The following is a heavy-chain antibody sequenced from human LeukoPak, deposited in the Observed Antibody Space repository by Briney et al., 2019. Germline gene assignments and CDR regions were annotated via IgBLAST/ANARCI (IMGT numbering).Heavy chain of an antibody. Sequence: ASVKVSCKASGYTLTSYGISWVRQAPGQGLEWMGWISAYNGNTNYAQKLQGRVTMTTDTSTSTAYMELRSLRSDDTAVYYCAREHLTALYYYGSGEVDYWGQGTLVTVSS. CDR2: ISAYNGNT. CDR3: AREHLTALYYYGSGEVDY. CDR1: GYTLTSYG. J-gene: IGHJ4*02. D-gene: IGHD3-10*01. V-gene: IGHV1-18*01.